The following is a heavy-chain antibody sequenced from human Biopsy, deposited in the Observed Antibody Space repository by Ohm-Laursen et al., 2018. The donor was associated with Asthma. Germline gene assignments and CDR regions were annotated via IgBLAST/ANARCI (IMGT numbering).Heavy chain of an antibody. CDR3: ARKAGSCISRTCYSLDF. D-gene: IGHD2-2*01. V-gene: IGHV1-69*13. J-gene: IGHJ4*02. CDR1: GGTFNTYV. Sequence: SVKVSCKSLGGTFNTYVIGWVRQAPGQGLEWMGGINSVFGTTTYPQKFQDRVTITADDSTSTVYMELSSLRSEDKVVYYCARKAGSCISRTCYSLDFWGQGTLVTVSS. CDR2: INSVFGTT.